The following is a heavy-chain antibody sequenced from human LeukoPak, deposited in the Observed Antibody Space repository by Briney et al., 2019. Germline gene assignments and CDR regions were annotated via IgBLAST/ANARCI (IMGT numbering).Heavy chain of an antibody. D-gene: IGHD3-22*01. J-gene: IGHJ3*02. Sequence: SETLSLTCTVSGGSISSGSYYWSWIRQPAGKGLEWIGRIYSSGSTNYNPSLKSRVTISLDTSKNQFSLKLSSVTAADTAVYYCARHLGNDSSGYYEDAFDIWGQGTMVTVSS. CDR3: ARHLGNDSSGYYEDAFDI. V-gene: IGHV4-61*02. CDR1: GGSISSGSYY. CDR2: IYSSGST.